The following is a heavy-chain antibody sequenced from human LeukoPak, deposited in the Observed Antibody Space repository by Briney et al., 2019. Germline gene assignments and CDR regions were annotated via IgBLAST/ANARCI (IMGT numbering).Heavy chain of an antibody. CDR2: ISSSGSTI. D-gene: IGHD3-10*01. CDR3: ARSWRSGSYSDY. Sequence: PGGSLRLSCAASGFTFSDYYMSWIRQAPGKGLEWVSYISSSGSTIYYADSVTGRFTISRDNAKNSLYLQMNSLRAEDTAVYYCARSWRSGSYSDYWGQGTLVTVSS. CDR1: GFTFSDYY. J-gene: IGHJ4*02. V-gene: IGHV3-11*01.